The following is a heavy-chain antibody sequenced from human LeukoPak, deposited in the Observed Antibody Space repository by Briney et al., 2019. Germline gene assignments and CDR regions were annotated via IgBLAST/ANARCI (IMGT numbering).Heavy chain of an antibody. CDR3: AKDQRGGLVRGDDFDY. D-gene: IGHD3-10*01. Sequence: PGGSLRLSCAASGFTFSSYSMNWVRQAPGKGLEWVSAISGSGGSTYYADSVKGRFTISRDNSKNTLYLQMNSLRAEDTAVYYCAKDQRGGLVRGDDFDYWGQGTLVTVSS. CDR2: ISGSGGST. CDR1: GFTFSSYS. V-gene: IGHV3-23*01. J-gene: IGHJ4*02.